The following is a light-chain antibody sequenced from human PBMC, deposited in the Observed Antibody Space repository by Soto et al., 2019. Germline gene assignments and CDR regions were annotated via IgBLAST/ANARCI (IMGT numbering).Light chain of an antibody. Sequence: ETEMTQSPSTLSVSPGERATLSCRASQTIRSTLAWFQQKPGQAPRLLIYDASTRATGIPARFRGSGSGTEFTLTISSLQSEDFAVYYCQQYDNWPRTFGQGTIVDIK. CDR2: DAS. CDR3: QQYDNWPRT. V-gene: IGKV3-15*01. CDR1: QTIRST. J-gene: IGKJ1*01.